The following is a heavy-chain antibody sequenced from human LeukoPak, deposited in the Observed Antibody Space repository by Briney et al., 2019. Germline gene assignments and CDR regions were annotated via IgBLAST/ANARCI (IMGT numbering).Heavy chain of an antibody. V-gene: IGHV3-7*01. CDR3: ARDPAYDFWSGYR. Sequence: PGGSLRLSCTASGFTFSTYAMTWVRQAPGKGLEWVANIKQDGSEKYYVDSVKGRFTISRDNAKNSLYLQMNSLRAEDTAVYYCARDPAYDFWSGYRWGPGTLVTVSS. J-gene: IGHJ4*02. D-gene: IGHD3-3*01. CDR2: IKQDGSEK. CDR1: GFTFSTYA.